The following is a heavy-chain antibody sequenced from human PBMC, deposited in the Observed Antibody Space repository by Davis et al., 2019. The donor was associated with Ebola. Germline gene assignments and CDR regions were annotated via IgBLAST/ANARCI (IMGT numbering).Heavy chain of an antibody. Sequence: SETLSLTCAVFGGSISSGGYSWSWVLQPPGKGLAWVGYIYYSGTTHYNPSLRGRVTISVDTSKKHFSLNLGSVTAADTAVYYCARGSQWLGPDYWGQGTLVTVSS. CDR2: IYYSGTT. J-gene: IGHJ4*02. D-gene: IGHD6-19*01. V-gene: IGHV4-61*03. CDR3: ARGSQWLGPDY. CDR1: GGSISSGGYS.